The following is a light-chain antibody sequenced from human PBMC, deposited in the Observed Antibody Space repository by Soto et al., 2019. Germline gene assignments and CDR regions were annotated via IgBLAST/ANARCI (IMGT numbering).Light chain of an antibody. J-gene: IGKJ2*01. CDR1: QTIRSY. V-gene: IGKV1-39*01. CDR3: QQSFNTPYT. Sequence: DIQMTQSPSSLSASVGDRVTITCRASQTIRSYLNWYQLKPGKTPKILIYAASGLQSGVPSRFSGSGSGTDFTLTISSLQPEDFATYFCQQSFNTPYTFGQGTKVDIK. CDR2: AAS.